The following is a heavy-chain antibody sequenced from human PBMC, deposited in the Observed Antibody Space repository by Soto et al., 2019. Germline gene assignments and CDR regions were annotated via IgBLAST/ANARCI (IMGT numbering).Heavy chain of an antibody. V-gene: IGHV3-30*18. J-gene: IGHJ6*02. CDR2: ISYDGSNK. Sequence: GGSMRLSCAASGLTFCSYGVHWVRQAPGKGLEWVAVISYDGSNKYYADSVKGRFTISRDNSKNTLYLQMNSLRAEDTAVYHCAKGYQGYYYYYGMDVWGQGTTVTVSS. CDR3: AKGYQGYYYYYGMDV. CDR1: GLTFCSYG. D-gene: IGHD2-2*01.